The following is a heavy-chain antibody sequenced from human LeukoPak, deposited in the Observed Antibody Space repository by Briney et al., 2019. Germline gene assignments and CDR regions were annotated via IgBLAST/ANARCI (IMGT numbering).Heavy chain of an antibody. J-gene: IGHJ4*02. CDR1: GFTFSSYA. CDR3: VKDPSFIIVGAGDYFDY. Sequence: GGSLRLSCAASGFTFSSYAMSWVRQAPGKGLEWVSAISGSGGSTYYADSVKGRFTISRDNSKNTLYLQMNSLRAEDTAVYYCVKDPSFIIVGAGDYFDYWGQGTLVTVSS. V-gene: IGHV3-23*01. CDR2: ISGSGGST. D-gene: IGHD1-26*01.